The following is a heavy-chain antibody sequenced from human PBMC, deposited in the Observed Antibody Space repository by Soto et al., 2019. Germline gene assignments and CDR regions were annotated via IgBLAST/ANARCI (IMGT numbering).Heavy chain of an antibody. Sequence: GASVKVSCKVSGYTLTELSMHWERQAPGKGLEWMGGFDPEDGETIYAQKFQGRVTMTEDTSTDTAYMELSSLRSEDTAVSYCAPGRTGTTPRSFDYWGRVTLVTVSS. CDR1: GYTLTELS. CDR3: APGRTGTTPRSFDY. J-gene: IGHJ4*02. CDR2: FDPEDGET. D-gene: IGHD1-7*01. V-gene: IGHV1-24*01.